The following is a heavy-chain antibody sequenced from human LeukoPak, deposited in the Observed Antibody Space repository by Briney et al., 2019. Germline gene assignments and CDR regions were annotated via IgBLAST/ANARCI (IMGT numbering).Heavy chain of an antibody. V-gene: IGHV3-74*01. CDR1: GFSFSNYW. J-gene: IGHJ4*02. Sequence: GESLRLSCAASGFSFSNYWMHWVRQAPGKGLVWVSRINSDGTNIRYADSVKGRFTISRDNAKNTLYLQMNSLRAEDTAVYYCARDAYADFDYWGQGTLVTVSS. D-gene: IGHD2-2*01. CDR2: INSDGTNI. CDR3: ARDAYADFDY.